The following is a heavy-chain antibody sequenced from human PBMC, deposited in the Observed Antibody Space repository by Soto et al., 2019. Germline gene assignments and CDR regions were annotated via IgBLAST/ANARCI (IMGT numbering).Heavy chain of an antibody. CDR1: GFSLSTSGMC. Sequence: GSGPTLVNPTQTLTLTCTFSGFSLSTSGMCVSWIRQPPGKALEWLALIDWDDDKYYSTSLKTRLTISKDTSKNQVVLTMTNMDPVDTATYYCGIGGTSRSRYYYGMDVWGQGTTVTVSS. CDR3: GIGGTSRSRYYYGMDV. V-gene: IGHV2-70*01. J-gene: IGHJ6*02. D-gene: IGHD1-26*01. CDR2: IDWDDDK.